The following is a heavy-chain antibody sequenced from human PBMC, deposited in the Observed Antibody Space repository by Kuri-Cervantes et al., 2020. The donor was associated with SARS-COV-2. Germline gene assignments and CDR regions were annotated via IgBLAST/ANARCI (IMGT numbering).Heavy chain of an antibody. CDR3: ARDMAIITMVRGVPNEPFDY. CDR2: INTNTGNP. D-gene: IGHD3-10*01. V-gene: IGHV7-4-1*02. J-gene: IGHJ4*02. CDR1: GYTFTSYD. Sequence: ASVKVSCKASGYTFTSYDINWVRQATGQGLEWMGWINTNTGNPTYAQGFTGRFVFSLDTSVSTAYLQISSLKAEDTAVYYCARDMAIITMVRGVPNEPFDYCGQGTLVTVSS.